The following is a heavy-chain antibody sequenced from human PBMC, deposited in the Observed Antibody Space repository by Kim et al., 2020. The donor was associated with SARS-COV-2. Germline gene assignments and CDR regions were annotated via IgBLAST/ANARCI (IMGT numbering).Heavy chain of an antibody. CDR2: IDPSDSYT. V-gene: IGHV5-10-1*01. CDR1: GYSFTSYW. CDR3: ARRELGHYYYYGMDV. J-gene: IGHJ6*02. D-gene: IGHD7-27*01. Sequence: GESLKISCKGSGYSFTSYWISWVHQMPGKGLEWMGRIDPSDSYTNYSPSFQGHVTISADKSISTAYLQWSSLKASDTAMYYCARRELGHYYYYGMDVWGQGTTVTVSS.